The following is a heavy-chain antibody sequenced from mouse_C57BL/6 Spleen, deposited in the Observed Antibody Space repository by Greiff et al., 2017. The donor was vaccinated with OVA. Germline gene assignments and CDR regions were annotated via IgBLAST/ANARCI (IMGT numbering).Heavy chain of an antibody. CDR1: GYTFTDYY. CDR3: ARSLTGPHLDY. D-gene: IGHD4-1*01. Sequence: EVQLQQSGPELVKPGASVKISCKASGYTFTDYYMNWVKQSHGKSLEWIGDINPNNGGTSYNQKFKGKATLTVDKSSSTAYMELRSLTSEDSAVYYCARSLTGPHLDYWGQGTTLTVSS. V-gene: IGHV1-26*01. J-gene: IGHJ2*01. CDR2: INPNNGGT.